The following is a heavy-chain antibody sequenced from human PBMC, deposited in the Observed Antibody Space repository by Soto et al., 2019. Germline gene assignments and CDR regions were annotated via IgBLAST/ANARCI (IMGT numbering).Heavy chain of an antibody. CDR3: ARHYVTYYDSSGYYGNYYYGMDV. D-gene: IGHD3-22*01. J-gene: IGHJ6*02. CDR1: GYDFTTYW. Sequence: GESLKISCKGSGYDFTTYWIGWVRQMPGKGLEWMGIIYPGDSDTRYSPSFQGQVTISADNSISTAYLQWSSLKASDTAMYYCARHYVTYYDSSGYYGNYYYGMDVWGQGTTVTVSS. V-gene: IGHV5-51*01. CDR2: IYPGDSDT.